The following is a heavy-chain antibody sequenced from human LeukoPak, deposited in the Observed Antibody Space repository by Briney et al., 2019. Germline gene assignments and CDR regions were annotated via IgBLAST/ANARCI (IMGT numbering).Heavy chain of an antibody. CDR3: AKELKNPVRYVWGSYRSSPFDY. V-gene: IGHV3-23*01. CDR2: ISGSGGST. Sequence: PGGSLRLSCAASGFTFSSYAMSWVRQAPGKGLEWVSAISGSGGSTYYADSVKGRFTISRDNSKNTLYLQMNSLRAEDTAVYYCAKELKNPVRYVWGSYRSSPFDYWGQGTLVTVSS. J-gene: IGHJ4*02. CDR1: GFTFSSYA. D-gene: IGHD3-16*02.